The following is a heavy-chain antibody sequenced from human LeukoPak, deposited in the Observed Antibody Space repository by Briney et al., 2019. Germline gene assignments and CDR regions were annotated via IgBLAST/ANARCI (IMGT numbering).Heavy chain of an antibody. V-gene: IGHV4-59*08. J-gene: IGHJ5*02. CDR1: GGSISDYY. Sequence: SETLSLTCSVSGGSISDYYWSWIRQPPGKGLEWIGYIYYSGSTNYNPSLKSRVTISVDTSKNQFSLKLSSVTAADTAVYYCARHYNWNFRFDPWGQGTLVTVSS. CDR3: ARHYNWNFRFDP. D-gene: IGHD1-7*01. CDR2: IYYSGST.